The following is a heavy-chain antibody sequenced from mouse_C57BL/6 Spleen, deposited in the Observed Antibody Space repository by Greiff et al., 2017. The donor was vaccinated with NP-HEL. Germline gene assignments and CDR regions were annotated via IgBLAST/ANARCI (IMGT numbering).Heavy chain of an antibody. CDR2: ISSGSSTI. CDR1: GFTFSDYG. D-gene: IGHD1-2*01. Sequence: EVMLVESEGGLVQPGSSMKLSCTASGFTFSDYGMHWVRQAPEKGLEWVAYISSGSSTIYYADTVKGRFTISRDNAKNTLFLQMTSLRSEDTAMYYCARNAGWDYWGQGTSVTVSS. CDR3: ARNAGWDY. J-gene: IGHJ4*01. V-gene: IGHV5-17*01.